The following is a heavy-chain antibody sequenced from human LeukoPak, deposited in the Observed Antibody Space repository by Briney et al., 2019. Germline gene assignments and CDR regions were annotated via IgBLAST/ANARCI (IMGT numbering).Heavy chain of an antibody. J-gene: IGHJ3*02. D-gene: IGHD6-13*01. CDR2: IYYSGST. V-gene: IGHV4-59*12. Sequence: SETLSLTCTVSGGSISSYYWSWIRQPPGKGLEWIGYIYYSGSTNYNPSLKSRVTISVDTSKNQFSLKLSSVTAADTAVYYCARDQIAAAGDDAFDIWGQGTMVTVSS. CDR1: GGSISSYY. CDR3: ARDQIAAAGDDAFDI.